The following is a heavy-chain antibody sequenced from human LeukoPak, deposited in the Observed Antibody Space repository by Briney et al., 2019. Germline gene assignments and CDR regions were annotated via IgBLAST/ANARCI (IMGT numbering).Heavy chain of an antibody. CDR3: ALVGATSWAPFDY. CDR2: ISSSSSYI. V-gene: IGHV3-21*01. D-gene: IGHD1-26*01. Sequence: GGSLRLSCAVSGFTFSRFSMTWVRQAPGKGLEWVSSISSSSSYIYYRDSVKGRFTISRDNAKNSLYLQMHSLRAKDTAVYYCALVGATSWAPFDYWGQGTLVTVSS. J-gene: IGHJ4*02. CDR1: GFTFSRFS.